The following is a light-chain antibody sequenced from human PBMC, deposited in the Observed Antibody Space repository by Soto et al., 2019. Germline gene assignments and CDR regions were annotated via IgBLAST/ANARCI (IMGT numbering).Light chain of an antibody. CDR1: QSVSSAN. CDR3: QQCGYSPIT. CDR2: GAS. J-gene: IGKJ5*01. Sequence: EILLRQYHGTLSLSPGERATLSCRASQSVSSANFAWYQQKPGQAPRLLIYGASIRASGVPERFSGGGSGTDFTLTITRLEPEDFAVYYCQQCGYSPITSGQGTRLEIK. V-gene: IGKV3-20*01.